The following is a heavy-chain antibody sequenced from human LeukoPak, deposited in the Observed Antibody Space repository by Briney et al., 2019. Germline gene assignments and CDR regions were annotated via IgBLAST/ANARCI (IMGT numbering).Heavy chain of an antibody. J-gene: IGHJ6*02. CDR1: GFTFSSYG. V-gene: IGHV3-33*01. CDR2: IWYDGSNK. CDR3: ARDPWLSSSWFNAYGMDV. Sequence: GRSLRLSSAASGFTFSSYGMHWVRQAPGKGLEWVAVIWYDGSNKYYADSVKGRFTISRDNSKNTLYLQMNSLRAEDTAVYYCARDPWLSSSWFNAYGMDVWGQGTTVTVSS. D-gene: IGHD6-13*01.